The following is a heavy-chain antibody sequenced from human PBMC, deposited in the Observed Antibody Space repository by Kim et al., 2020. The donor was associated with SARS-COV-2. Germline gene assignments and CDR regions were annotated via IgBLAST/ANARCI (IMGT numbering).Heavy chain of an antibody. CDR2: ISHDGTNK. J-gene: IGHJ4*02. CDR1: GFTFSSYA. Sequence: GGSLRLSCAASGFTFSSYAMHWVRQAPGKGLGWVAVISHDGTNKYYADSVKGRFTLSRDNSKNTLYLQMNSLRAEDTAVYHCARDLSRVGAPPFDYWGQG. V-gene: IGHV3-30-3*01. CDR3: ARDLSRVGAPPFDY. D-gene: IGHD1-26*01.